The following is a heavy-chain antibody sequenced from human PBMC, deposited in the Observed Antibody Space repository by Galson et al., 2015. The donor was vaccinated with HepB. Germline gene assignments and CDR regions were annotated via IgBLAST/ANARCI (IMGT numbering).Heavy chain of an antibody. CDR1: GYTFTDYY. CDR3: AREFFYSSGSYSNNWFDP. D-gene: IGHD3-10*01. J-gene: IGHJ5*02. Sequence: SVKVSCKASGYTFTDYYMYWVRQAPGQGLEWMGRINPNSGGTNYAQKFQGRVTMTRDASISTAYMVLRGLRSDDTAVYYCAREFFYSSGSYSNNWFDPWGQGTLVTVSS. CDR2: INPNSGGT. V-gene: IGHV1-2*06.